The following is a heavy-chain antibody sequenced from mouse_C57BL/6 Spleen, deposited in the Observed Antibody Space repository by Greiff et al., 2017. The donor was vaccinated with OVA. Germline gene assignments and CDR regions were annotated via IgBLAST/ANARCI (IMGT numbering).Heavy chain of an antibody. Sequence: VQLQQSGAELARPGASVKLSCKASGYTFTSYGISWVKQRTGQGLEWIGEIYPRSGNTYYNEKFKGKATLTADKSSSTAYMELRSLTSEDSAVYFCARKTGSSYGGYAMDYWGQGTSVTVSS. CDR2: IYPRSGNT. CDR3: ARKTGSSYGGYAMDY. D-gene: IGHD1-1*01. CDR1: GYTFTSYG. J-gene: IGHJ4*01. V-gene: IGHV1-81*01.